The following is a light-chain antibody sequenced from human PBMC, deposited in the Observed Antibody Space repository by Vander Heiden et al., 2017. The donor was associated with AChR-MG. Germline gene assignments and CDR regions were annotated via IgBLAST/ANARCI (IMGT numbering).Light chain of an antibody. V-gene: IGLV1-47*01. CDR2: RNN. CDR1: SSTIRNNY. J-gene: IGLJ3*02. Sequence: QSVLTQPPSASGTPGQRVTISCSGSSSTIRNNYVYWNQQVPGTAPKLLIYRNNQRPSGVPGRLSGSKSGTSATLAISGLRSDDEGDYYCAAWDDSLSGVVFGGGTKLTVL. CDR3: AAWDDSLSGVV.